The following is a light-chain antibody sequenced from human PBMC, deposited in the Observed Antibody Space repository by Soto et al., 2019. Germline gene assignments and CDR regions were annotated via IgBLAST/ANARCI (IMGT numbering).Light chain of an antibody. Sequence: EIVLTQSPGTLSLSPGERATLSCRASQSVCSSFFAWYQQKPGHAPRLLIYDVSVRATGIPDRFSGSGSGTDLTLTINRLEPEDFAVYYCQQYENSVMYTFGQGTKLEIK. V-gene: IGKV3-20*01. CDR3: QQYENSVMYT. CDR1: QSVCSSF. J-gene: IGKJ2*01. CDR2: DVS.